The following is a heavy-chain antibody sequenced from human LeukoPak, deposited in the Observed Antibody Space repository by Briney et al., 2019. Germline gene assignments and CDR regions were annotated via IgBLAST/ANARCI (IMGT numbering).Heavy chain of an antibody. D-gene: IGHD3-10*01. CDR1: GGSVSSGGYY. J-gene: IGHJ5*02. V-gene: IGHV4-61*08. Sequence: SETLSLTCTVSGGSVSSGGYYWSWIRQPPGKGLEWIGYIYYRGSAKYNPSLKSRVTISVDTSKNQFSLKLTSVTAADTAVYYCARGFGDWGLSWFDPWGQGTLVTVSS. CDR3: ARGFGDWGLSWFDP. CDR2: IYYRGSA.